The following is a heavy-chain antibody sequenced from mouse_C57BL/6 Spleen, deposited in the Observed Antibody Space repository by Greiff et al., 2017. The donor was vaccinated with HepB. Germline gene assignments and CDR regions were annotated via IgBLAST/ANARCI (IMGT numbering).Heavy chain of an antibody. CDR1: GYTFTDYE. D-gene: IGHD1-1*01. Sequence: QVQLQQSGAELVRPGASVTLSCKASGYTFTDYEMHWVKQTPVHGLEWIGAIDAETGGTAYNQKFKGKAILTADKASSTAYMELRSLTSEDSAVYYCTILRSFAYWGQGTLVTVSA. CDR2: IDAETGGT. CDR3: TILRSFAY. J-gene: IGHJ3*01. V-gene: IGHV1-15*01.